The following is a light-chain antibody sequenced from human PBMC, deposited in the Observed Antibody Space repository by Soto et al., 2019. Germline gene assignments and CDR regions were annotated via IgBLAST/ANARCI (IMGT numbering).Light chain of an antibody. J-gene: IGKJ1*01. Sequence: IVLTQSPGTLSSSPGERATLYCRASQTISNSYLAWYHQKPGQAPRLLIYGASSRATGIPDRFSGSGSGTDFTLTISRLEPEDFAVYYCQPYGSSPWTFGQGTKVDIK. V-gene: IGKV3-20*01. CDR3: QPYGSSPWT. CDR1: QTISNSY. CDR2: GAS.